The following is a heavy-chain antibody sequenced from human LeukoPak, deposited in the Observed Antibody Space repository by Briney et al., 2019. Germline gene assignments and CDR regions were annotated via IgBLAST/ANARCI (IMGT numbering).Heavy chain of an antibody. D-gene: IGHD4-23*01. J-gene: IGHJ4*02. CDR2: IIPILGIA. CDR1: GGTFSSYT. V-gene: IGHV1-69*02. CDR3: ARAPSGGLAHFDY. Sequence: SVKVSCKASGGTFSSYTISWVRQAPGQGLEWMGRIIPILGIANYAQKLQGRVTITADKSTSTAYMELSSLRSEDTAVYYCARAPSGGLAHFDYWGQGTLVTVSS.